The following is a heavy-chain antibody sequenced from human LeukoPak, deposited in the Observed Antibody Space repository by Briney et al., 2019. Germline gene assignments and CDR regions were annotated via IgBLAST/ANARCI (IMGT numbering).Heavy chain of an antibody. V-gene: IGHV4-39*01. CDR3: ARHPPTTVTYNWFDP. CDR2: IYYSGST. D-gene: IGHD4-17*01. CDR1: GGSISSSSYY. J-gene: IGHJ5*02. Sequence: SETLSLTCTVSGGSISSSSYYWGWIRQPPGKGLEWIGSIYYSGSTYYNPSLKSRVTISVDTSKNQFSLKLSSVTAADTAVYYCARHPPTTVTYNWFDPWGQGTPVTVSS.